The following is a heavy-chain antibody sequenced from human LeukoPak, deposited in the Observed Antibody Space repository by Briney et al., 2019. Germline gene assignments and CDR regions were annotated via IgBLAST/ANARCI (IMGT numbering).Heavy chain of an antibody. CDR3: AKAAKATLASNFDY. J-gene: IGHJ4*02. Sequence: PGRSLRLSCAASGFTFDDYAMHWVRQAPGKGLEWVSGISWNSGSIGYADSVKGRFTISRDNAKNSLYLQMNSLRAEDTALYYCAKAAKATLASNFDYWGQGTLVTVSS. CDR2: ISWNSGSI. D-gene: IGHD1-26*01. V-gene: IGHV3-9*01. CDR1: GFTFDDYA.